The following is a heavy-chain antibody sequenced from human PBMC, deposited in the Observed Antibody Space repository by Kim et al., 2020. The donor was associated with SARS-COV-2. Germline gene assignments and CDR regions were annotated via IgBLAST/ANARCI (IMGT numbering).Heavy chain of an antibody. CDR2: IIPILGIA. V-gene: IGHV1-69*04. CDR3: AREWGRGGDGVYYYGSGSYPSNGMDV. Sequence: SVKVSCKASGGTFSSYTISWVRQAPGQGLEWMGRIIPILGIANYAQKFQGRVTITADKSTSTAYMELSSLRSEDTAVYYCAREWGRGGDGVYYYGSGSYPSNGMDVWGQGTTVTVSS. CDR1: GGTFSSYT. J-gene: IGHJ6*02. D-gene: IGHD3-10*01.